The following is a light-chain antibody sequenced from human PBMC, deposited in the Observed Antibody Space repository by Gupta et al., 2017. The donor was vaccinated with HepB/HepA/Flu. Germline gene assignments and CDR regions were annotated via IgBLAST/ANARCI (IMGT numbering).Light chain of an antibody. Sequence: QSVLTQPPSVSGAPGQRVTIFCTGSRSNLGAGHDVHRYQQVPGTAPKLLIYGNINRPSGVPDRFSGSKSGTSASLAITGLQAEDEADYYCQSYDNSLRGVFGGGTKLTVL. CDR2: GNI. J-gene: IGLJ2*01. CDR3: QSYDNSLRGV. V-gene: IGLV1-40*01. CDR1: RSNLGAGHD.